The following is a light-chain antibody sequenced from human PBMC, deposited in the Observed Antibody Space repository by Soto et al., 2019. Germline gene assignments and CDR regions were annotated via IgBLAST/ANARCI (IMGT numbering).Light chain of an antibody. CDR3: QQYKSYPFT. Sequence: DLQMTQSPSSLSASVGDRVTITCRASQGISSSLGWFQQRPGKAPKSLIYDAYILQTGVPSKFSGSGSGTDFTLTISSLQPEDFATYYCQQYKSYPFTFGQGTKLEIK. CDR1: QGISSS. CDR2: DAY. V-gene: IGKV1-16*02. J-gene: IGKJ2*01.